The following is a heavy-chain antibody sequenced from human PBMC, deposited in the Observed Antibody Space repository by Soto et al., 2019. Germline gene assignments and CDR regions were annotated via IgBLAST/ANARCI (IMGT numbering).Heavy chain of an antibody. CDR2: IYYSGST. V-gene: IGHV4-31*03. J-gene: IGHJ4*02. Sequence: QVQLQESGPGLVKPSQTLSLTCTVSGGSISSGGYYWSWLRQHPGKGLEWIGYIYYSGSTYYNPSLKSRVTISVDPSKNQFSLKLSSVTAADTAVYYCARDREQQLGFDYWGQGTLVTVSS. D-gene: IGHD6-13*01. CDR1: GGSISSGGYY. CDR3: ARDREQQLGFDY.